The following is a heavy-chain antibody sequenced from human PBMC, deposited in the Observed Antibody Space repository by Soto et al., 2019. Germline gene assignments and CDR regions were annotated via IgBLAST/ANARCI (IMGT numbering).Heavy chain of an antibody. V-gene: IGHV3-30-3*01. J-gene: IGHJ4*02. CDR2: ISYDGSNK. CDR3: ARGSGLYGSGSYTPLDY. Sequence: LRLSCAASGFTFSSYAMHWVRQAPGKGLEWVAVISYDGSNKYYADSVKGRFTISRDNSKNTLYLQMNSLRAEDTAVYYCARGSGLYGSGSYTPLDYWGQGTLVTVSS. CDR1: GFTFSSYA. D-gene: IGHD3-10*01.